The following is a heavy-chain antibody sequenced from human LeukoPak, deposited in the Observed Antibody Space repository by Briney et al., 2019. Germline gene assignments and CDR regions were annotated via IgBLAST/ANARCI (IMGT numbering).Heavy chain of an antibody. Sequence: PGGSLRLSCAASGFTFSSYEMNWVRQAPGKGLEWVSYISSSGSTIYYADSVKGRFTISRDNAKNSLYLQMNSLRAEDTAVYYCARDEGPNTYEKRSGGSFDFLGQGTMVTVSS. D-gene: IGHD3-3*01. V-gene: IGHV3-48*03. CDR3: ARDEGPNTYEKRSGGSFDF. J-gene: IGHJ3*01. CDR1: GFTFSSYE. CDR2: ISSSGSTI.